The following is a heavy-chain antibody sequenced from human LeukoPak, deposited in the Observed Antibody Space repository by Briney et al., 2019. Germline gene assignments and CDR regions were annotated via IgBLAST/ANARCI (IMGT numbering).Heavy chain of an antibody. CDR3: ARDPVPAAIPHYYYGMDV. D-gene: IGHD2-2*01. CDR1: GFTFSSYS. V-gene: IGHV3-21*01. CDR2: ISSSSSYI. Sequence: GGSLRLSCAASGFTFSSYSMNWVRQAPGKGLEWVSSISSSSSYIYYADSVKGRFTISRDNAKNSLYLQMNSLRAEDTAVYYCARDPVPAAIPHYYYGMDVWGQGTTVTVSS. J-gene: IGHJ6*02.